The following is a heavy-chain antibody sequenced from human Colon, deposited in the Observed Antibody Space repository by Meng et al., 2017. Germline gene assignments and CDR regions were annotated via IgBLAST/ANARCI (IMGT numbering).Heavy chain of an antibody. CDR1: GGSFSGYY. CDR2: INHSGST. D-gene: IGHD5-12*01. V-gene: IGHV4-34*01. CDR3: ARGRYSGYLP. Sequence: HVQLQQWGAGLLNPSGTLSLPCAVYGGSFSGYYWSWIRQPPGKGLEWIGEINHSGSTNYNPSLKSRVTISVDTSKNQFSLKLSSVTAADTAVYYCARGRYSGYLPWGQGTLVTVSS. J-gene: IGHJ5*02.